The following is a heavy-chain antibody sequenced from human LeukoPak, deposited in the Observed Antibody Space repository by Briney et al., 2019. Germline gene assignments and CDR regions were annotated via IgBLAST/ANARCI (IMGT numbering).Heavy chain of an antibody. Sequence: PGGSLRLSCAASGFTFSSYWMSWVRQAPGKGLEWVANIKQDGSEKYYVDSVKGRFTISRDDAKNSLYLQMNSLRAEDTAVYYCARYITMVRGVGYFDYWGQGTLVTVSS. D-gene: IGHD3-10*01. J-gene: IGHJ4*02. V-gene: IGHV3-7*01. CDR2: IKQDGSEK. CDR1: GFTFSSYW. CDR3: ARYITMVRGVGYFDY.